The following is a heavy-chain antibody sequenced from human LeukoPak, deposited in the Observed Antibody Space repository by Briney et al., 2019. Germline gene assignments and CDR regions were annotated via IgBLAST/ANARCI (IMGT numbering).Heavy chain of an antibody. CDR3: ARKLDTFDI. D-gene: IGHD1-1*01. V-gene: IGHV4-59*01. Sequence: SETLSLICTVSGGSISSDYWSWIRQPPGKGLEWIGYIYYSGSTNYNPSPKSRVTISVDTSKNQFSLKLSSVTAADTAVYYCARKLDTFDIWGQGTMVTVSS. J-gene: IGHJ3*02. CDR2: IYYSGST. CDR1: GGSISSDY.